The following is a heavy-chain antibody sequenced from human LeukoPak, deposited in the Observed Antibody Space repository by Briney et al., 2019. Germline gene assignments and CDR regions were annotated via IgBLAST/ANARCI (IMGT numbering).Heavy chain of an antibody. J-gene: IGHJ4*02. CDR1: GASFSGYY. CDR2: INHSGST. D-gene: IGHD6-13*01. Sequence: PSETLSLTCAVYGASFSGYYWSWIRQPPGKGLEWIGEINHSGSTNYNPSLKSRVTISVDTSKNQFSLKLSSVTAADTAVYYCARIPAVYSSSWYNPGGYFDYWGQGTLVTVSS. V-gene: IGHV4-34*01. CDR3: ARIPAVYSSSWYNPGGYFDY.